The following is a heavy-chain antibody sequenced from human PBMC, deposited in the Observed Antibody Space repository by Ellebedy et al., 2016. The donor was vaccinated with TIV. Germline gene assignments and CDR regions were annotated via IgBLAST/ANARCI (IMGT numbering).Heavy chain of an antibody. Sequence: SESLSLTXTVSGGSISSSRYYCSSSPYPPGKGLEWIGYIYYSGSTNYNPSLKSRVTISVDTSKNQFSLKLSSVTAADTAVYYCARASGDYAYYFDYWGQGSLVTVSS. V-gene: IGHV4-61*01. J-gene: IGHJ4*02. CDR2: IYYSGST. D-gene: IGHD2-21*02. CDR1: GGSISSSRYY. CDR3: ARASGDYAYYFDY.